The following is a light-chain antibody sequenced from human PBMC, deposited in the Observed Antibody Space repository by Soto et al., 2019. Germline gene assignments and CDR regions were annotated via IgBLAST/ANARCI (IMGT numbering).Light chain of an antibody. J-gene: IGKJ1*01. Sequence: DIQMTQSPSTLSASVWDRVTITCRASQSISTWLAWYQQKPGKAPKLLIYKASSLESGVPSRFSGSGSGTEFTLTISSLQPEDFATYYCLQDYNYPITFGQGTKVDIK. CDR3: LQDYNYPIT. CDR2: KAS. V-gene: IGKV1-5*03. CDR1: QSISTW.